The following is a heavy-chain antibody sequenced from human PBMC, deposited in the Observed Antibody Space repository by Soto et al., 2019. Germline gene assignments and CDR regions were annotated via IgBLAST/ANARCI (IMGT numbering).Heavy chain of an antibody. D-gene: IGHD2-2*02. V-gene: IGHV3-30-3*01. CDR1: GFTFSSYA. Sequence: SLRLSCAASGFTFSSYAMHWVRQAPGKGLEWVAVISYDGSNKYYADSVKGRFTISRDNSKNTLYLQMNSLRAEDTAVYYCARELDCSSTSCYTGALDVWGQGTTVTVSS. CDR2: ISYDGSNK. J-gene: IGHJ6*02. CDR3: ARELDCSSTSCYTGALDV.